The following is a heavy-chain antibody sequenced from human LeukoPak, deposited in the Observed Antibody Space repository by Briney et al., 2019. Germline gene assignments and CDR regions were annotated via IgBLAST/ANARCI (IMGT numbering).Heavy chain of an antibody. CDR3: ARVETGTRNFDY. Sequence: SQTLSLTCTVSGGAISSGGSYCSWIRQHPGKCLERIGYISYSGSTYYTPSLKSRVTISVDTSKNQFSLKLSSVTAADTAVYYCARVETGTRNFDYWGQGTLVTVSS. CDR1: GGAISSGGSY. D-gene: IGHD1-7*01. V-gene: IGHV4-31*03. J-gene: IGHJ4*02. CDR2: ISYSGST.